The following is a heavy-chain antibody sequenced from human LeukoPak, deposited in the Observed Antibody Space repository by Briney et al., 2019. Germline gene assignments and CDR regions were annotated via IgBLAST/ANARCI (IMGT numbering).Heavy chain of an antibody. CDR3: TTEGIYAYNDY. D-gene: IGHD5-24*01. CDR2: IRSKTDGGTT. CDR1: EFTFSNAY. V-gene: IGHV3-15*01. J-gene: IGHJ4*02. Sequence: GGSLRLSCAASEFTFSNAYMSWVRQAPGKGLEWVGRIRSKTDGGTTDYAAPVKGRFTISRDDSKNMLYLQMNSLKTEDTAVYYCTTEGIYAYNDYWGQGTLVTVSS.